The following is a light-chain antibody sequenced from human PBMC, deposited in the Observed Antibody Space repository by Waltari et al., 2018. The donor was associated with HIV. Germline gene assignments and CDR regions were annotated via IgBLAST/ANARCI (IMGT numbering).Light chain of an antibody. J-gene: IGKJ1*01. V-gene: IGKV1-39*01. Sequence: DIQMTQSPSSLSASVGDRVTLTCRESQSISSYLNWYQHKPGKAPKLLISAASSLQSGVPSRFSGSGSGTDFTLTISSLQREDFATYSCQHSYSTPPTFGQGTKVEIK. CDR2: AAS. CDR1: QSISSY. CDR3: QHSYSTPPT.